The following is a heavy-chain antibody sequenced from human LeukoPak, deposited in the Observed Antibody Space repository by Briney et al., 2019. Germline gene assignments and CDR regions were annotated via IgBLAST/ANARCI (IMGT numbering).Heavy chain of an antibody. CDR2: IYSGGST. D-gene: IGHD3-9*01. CDR3: ARESSYYDILTGIKRAPFGY. J-gene: IGHJ4*02. CDR1: GVSSFSTY. V-gene: IGHV3-53*01. Sequence: GGSLRLSCAASGVSSFSTYEMMWVRQAPGKGLEWVSVIYSGGSTYYADSVKGRFTISRDNSKNTLYLQMNSLRAEDTAVYYCARESSYYDILTGIKRAPFGYWGQGTLVTVSS.